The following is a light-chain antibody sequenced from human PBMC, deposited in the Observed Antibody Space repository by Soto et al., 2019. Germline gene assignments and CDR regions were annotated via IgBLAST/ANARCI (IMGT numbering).Light chain of an antibody. Sequence: EIVMTQSPATLSVSPGETATLSCRASQSLTSYLAWYQQKPDQAPRLLIYGISTRATDIPARFSGSGSGTEFTLTISSLQSEDFTVYSCLQYHNLWAFGQGTKVDIK. J-gene: IGKJ1*01. CDR3: LQYHNLWA. CDR1: QSLTSY. V-gene: IGKV3-15*01. CDR2: GIS.